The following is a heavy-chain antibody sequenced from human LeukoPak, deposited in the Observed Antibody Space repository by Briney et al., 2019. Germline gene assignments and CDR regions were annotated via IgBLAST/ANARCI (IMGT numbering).Heavy chain of an antibody. J-gene: IGHJ4*02. CDR2: ISYDGSNK. Sequence: GGSLRLSCAASGFTFSSYGMPWVRQAPGKGLEWVAVISYDGSNKYYADSVKGRFTISRDNSKNTLYLQMNTLGAEDTAVYYCAKDILRGYSYGSPDYWGQGTLVTVSS. D-gene: IGHD5-18*01. CDR1: GFTFSSYG. V-gene: IGHV3-30*18. CDR3: AKDILRGYSYGSPDY.